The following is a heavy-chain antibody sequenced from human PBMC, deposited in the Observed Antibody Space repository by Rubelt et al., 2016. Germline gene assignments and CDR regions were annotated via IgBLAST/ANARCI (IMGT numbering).Heavy chain of an antibody. V-gene: IGHV3-49*04. CDR3: TREHKASSMECGGDCSIYDAFDY. CDR2: IRSKAYGGTT. D-gene: IGHD2-21*02. J-gene: IGHJ4*02. CDR1: GFTFGDYA. Sequence: EVQLVESGGGLVQPGRSLRLSCTASGFTFGDYAMSWVRQAPGKGLEWVGFIRSKAYGGTTEYAASVKGRFTISRDDSKSSAYLQRNSLKTEETAVYYCTREHKASSMECGGDCSIYDAFDYWGQGTLVTVSS.